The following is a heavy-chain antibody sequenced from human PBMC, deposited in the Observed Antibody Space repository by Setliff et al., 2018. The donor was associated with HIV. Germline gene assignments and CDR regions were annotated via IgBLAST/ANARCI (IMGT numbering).Heavy chain of an antibody. D-gene: IGHD6-19*01. Sequence: PGGSLRLSCAASGFTFSSYSMNWVRQAPGKGLEWVSYISSSSSTIYYADSVRGRFTITRDNAKNSLYLQMNSRRAEDTAVYYCARDSGGWYPTGDYYYYMDVWGKGTTVTVSS. CDR2: ISSSSSTI. CDR3: ARDSGGWYPTGDYYYYMDV. CDR1: GFTFSSYS. J-gene: IGHJ6*03. V-gene: IGHV3-48*01.